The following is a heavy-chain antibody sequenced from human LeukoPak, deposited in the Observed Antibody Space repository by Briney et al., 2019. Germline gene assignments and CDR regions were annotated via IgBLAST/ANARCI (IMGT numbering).Heavy chain of an antibody. D-gene: IGHD1-26*01. J-gene: IGHJ3*02. V-gene: IGHV4-59*08. Sequence: SETLSLTCTVSGGSISSYYWSWIRQPPGKGLEWIGYIYYSGSTNYNPSLKSRVTISVDTSKNQFSLKLSSVTAADTAVYYCARHGIVGAGDALDIWGQGTMVTVSS. CDR3: ARHGIVGAGDALDI. CDR1: GGSISSYY. CDR2: IYYSGST.